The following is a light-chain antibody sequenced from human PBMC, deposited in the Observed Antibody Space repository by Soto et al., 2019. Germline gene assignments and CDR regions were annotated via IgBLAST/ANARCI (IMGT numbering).Light chain of an antibody. CDR1: SSNIGSNY. CDR3: AAWDASLSGYV. CDR2: RNN. V-gene: IGLV1-47*01. Sequence: QSVLTQPLSASGTPGQRVTISCSGSSSNIGSNYVYWYQQLPGTAPKLLIYRNNQRPSGVPDRFSGSKSGTSASLAISGLRSEDEADYYCAAWDASLSGYVFGTGTKVTVL. J-gene: IGLJ1*01.